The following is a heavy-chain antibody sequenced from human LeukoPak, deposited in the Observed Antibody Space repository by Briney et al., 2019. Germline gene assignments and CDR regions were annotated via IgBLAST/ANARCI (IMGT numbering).Heavy chain of an antibody. CDR3: ALLSGQWLPH. CDR1: GGSISSYY. V-gene: IGHV4-59*01. J-gene: IGHJ4*02. CDR2: IYYSGST. Sequence: SETLSLTCTVSGGSISSYYWSCIRQPPGKGLEWIGYIYYSGSTNYNPSLKSRVTISVDTSRNQFCLKLSSLTAADTAVYYCALLSGQWLPHWGQGTLVTVSS. D-gene: IGHD6-19*01.